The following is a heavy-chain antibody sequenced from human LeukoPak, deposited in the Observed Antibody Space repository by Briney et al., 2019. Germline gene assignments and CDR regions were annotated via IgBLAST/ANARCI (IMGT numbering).Heavy chain of an antibody. CDR3: ARDQGYSYGYCFDY. D-gene: IGHD5-18*01. V-gene: IGHV4-34*01. J-gene: IGHJ4*02. CDR2: INHSGST. CDR1: GGSFSGYY. Sequence: PSETLSLTCAVYGGSFSGYYWSWIRQPPGKGLEWIREINHSGSTNYNPSLKSRVTISVDTSKNQFSLKLSSVTAADTAVYYCARDQGYSYGYCFDYWGQGTLVTVSS.